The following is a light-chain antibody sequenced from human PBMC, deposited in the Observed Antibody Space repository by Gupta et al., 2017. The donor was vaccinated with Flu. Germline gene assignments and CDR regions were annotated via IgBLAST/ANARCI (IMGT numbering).Light chain of an antibody. CDR2: GSS. CDR3: QRYQNWRPRYS. J-gene: IGKJ2*03. V-gene: IGKV3-15*01. CDR1: QCVSSN. Sequence: EIVMTQSPDTLSVSPGERATLPCRASQCVSSNLAWYQQKHGPAPQPPIHGSSNRATGTPARFSGSGSGTEFDLTISSMRSEDVAVYFCQRYQNWRPRYSFGQGTRLEIK.